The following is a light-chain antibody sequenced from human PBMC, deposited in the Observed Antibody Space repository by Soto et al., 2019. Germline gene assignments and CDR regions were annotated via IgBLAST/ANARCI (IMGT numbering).Light chain of an antibody. CDR1: SGRSSYA. Sequence: QPVLTQSPSASASLGASVKLTCTLSSGRSSYAIAWHQQQPEKGPRYLMKLNSDGSHSKGDGIPDRFSGSSSGAARYLTSSSLQSEDEADYYCQTWGAGIQGVFGGGTKVTVL. CDR2: LNSDGSH. CDR3: QTWGAGIQGV. J-gene: IGLJ3*02. V-gene: IGLV4-69*01.